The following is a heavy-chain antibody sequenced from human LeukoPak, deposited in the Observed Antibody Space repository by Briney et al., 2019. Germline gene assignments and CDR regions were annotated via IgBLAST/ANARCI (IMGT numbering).Heavy chain of an antibody. Sequence: PSETLSLTCAVYGDYFSGYYWTWIRQPPGKGLEWIGEINGSGRTNYNPSLMSRVTVSVDTSKNQFSLRLTSVTATDTAVYYCARRWNYGRNYYIDVWGKGATVSVSS. CDR1: GDYFSGYY. J-gene: IGHJ6*03. CDR3: ARRWNYGRNYYIDV. V-gene: IGHV4-34*01. CDR2: INGSGRT. D-gene: IGHD1-7*01.